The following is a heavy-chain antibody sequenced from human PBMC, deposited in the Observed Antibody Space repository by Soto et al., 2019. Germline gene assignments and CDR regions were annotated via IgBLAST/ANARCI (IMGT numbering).Heavy chain of an antibody. CDR2: INPICGTT. J-gene: IGHJ3*02. CDR1: GYTFSSYA. V-gene: IGHV1-69*06. D-gene: IGHD2-15*01. Sequence: ASVKVSCKASGYTFSSYAIGWVRQAPGQGLEWMGIINPICGTTNYAQKFQGRVTMTADTSTSTVYMELSSLRSEDTAVYYCARDVDIVVVVADVRGWAFDIWGQGTMVTVSS. CDR3: ARDVDIVVVVADVRGWAFDI.